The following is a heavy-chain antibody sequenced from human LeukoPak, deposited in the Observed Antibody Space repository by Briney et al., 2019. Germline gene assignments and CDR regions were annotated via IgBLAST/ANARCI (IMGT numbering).Heavy chain of an antibody. D-gene: IGHD2-2*01. V-gene: IGHV4-39*07. Sequence: SETLSLTCTVSGGSISSSSYYWGWIRQPPGKGLGWIGSIYYSGSTNYNPSLKSRVTISVDTSKNQFSLKLSSVTAADTAVYYCAREKYLDAFDIWGQGTMVTVSS. CDR3: AREKYLDAFDI. J-gene: IGHJ3*02. CDR2: IYYSGST. CDR1: GGSISSSSYY.